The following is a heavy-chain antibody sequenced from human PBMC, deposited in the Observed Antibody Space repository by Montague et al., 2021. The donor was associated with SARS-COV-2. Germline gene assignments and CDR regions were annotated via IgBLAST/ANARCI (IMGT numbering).Heavy chain of an antibody. CDR2: IGDSGEVI. CDR1: GFPFSNYG. J-gene: IGHJ4*02. V-gene: IGHV3-23*01. D-gene: IGHD1-1*01. CDR3: AKGGTGTNMIFDY. Sequence: SLSLSFSASGFPFSNYGFSWVRLAPGKGLGWVSGIGDSGEVIHYADAVKGRFTISRDSSMDTLFLQMNGLRAEDTAIYYCAKGGTGTNMIFDYWGQGVLVAVSS.